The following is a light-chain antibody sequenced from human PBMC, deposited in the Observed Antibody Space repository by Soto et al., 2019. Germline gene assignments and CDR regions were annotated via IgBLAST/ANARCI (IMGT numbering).Light chain of an antibody. CDR3: QQYDRSHLT. Sequence: EIVLTQSPGTLSLSPGERATLSCRASQSVSRSYLAWYQQKPGQAPRLLIYGASSWATGIPDMFSGSGSGTDFTHTISRLEPEDFAVYYFQQYDRSHLTFGPGAKVEI. J-gene: IGKJ1*01. CDR1: QSVSRSY. V-gene: IGKV3-20*01. CDR2: GAS.